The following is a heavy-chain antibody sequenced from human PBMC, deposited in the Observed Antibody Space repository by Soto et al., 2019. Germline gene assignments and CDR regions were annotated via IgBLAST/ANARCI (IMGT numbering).Heavy chain of an antibody. CDR2: IWYDGSNK. CDR3: ARADDYGVHFDY. V-gene: IGHV3-33*01. Sequence: QVQLVESGGGVVQPGRSLRLSCAASGFTFSSYGIHWVRQAPGKGLEWVAVIWYDGSNKYYADSVKGRFTISRDNSKNTLYLQMNSLRAEYTAVYYCARADDYGVHFDYWGQGTLVTVSS. J-gene: IGHJ4*02. CDR1: GFTFSSYG. D-gene: IGHD4-17*01.